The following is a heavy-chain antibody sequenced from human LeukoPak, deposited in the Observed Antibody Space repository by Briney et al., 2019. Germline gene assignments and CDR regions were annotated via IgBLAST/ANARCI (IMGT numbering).Heavy chain of an antibody. CDR3: AGGYTWDY. V-gene: IGHV3-21*01. CDR1: GFTFSSYS. D-gene: IGHD6-25*01. Sequence: GGSLRLSCAASGFTFSSYSMNWVRQAPGKGLEWVSSISGSSSYINYADSVKGRFTISRDNAKNSLYLQMNSLRVEDTAVYYCAGGYTWDYWGQGTVVTVSS. J-gene: IGHJ4*02. CDR2: ISGSSSYI.